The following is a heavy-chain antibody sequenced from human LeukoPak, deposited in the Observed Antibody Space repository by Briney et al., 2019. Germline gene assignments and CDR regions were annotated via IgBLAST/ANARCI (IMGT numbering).Heavy chain of an antibody. J-gene: IGHJ4*02. CDR2: IYHSGST. CDR1: GYSISSDYY. D-gene: IGHD3-16*02. V-gene: IGHV4-38-2*02. CDR3: ARYDVWGTYRAFDY. Sequence: SETLSLTCTVSGYSISSDYYWGWIRQPPGRGLEWIGTIYHSGSTYYNPSLKSRVTISVDTSKNQFSLKLSSVTAADTAVYYCARYDVWGTYRAFDYWGQGTLVTVSS.